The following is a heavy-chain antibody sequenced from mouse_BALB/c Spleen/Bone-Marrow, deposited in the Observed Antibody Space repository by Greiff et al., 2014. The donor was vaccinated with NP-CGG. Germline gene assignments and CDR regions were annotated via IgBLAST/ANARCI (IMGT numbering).Heavy chain of an antibody. V-gene: IGHV5-6-2*01. D-gene: IGHD2-3*01. Sequence: EVQLVESGGGLVKLGGSLKLSCAASGFTFSSYYMSWVRQTPEKRLELVAAINSNGGSTYYPDTVKGRFTISRDNAKNPLYLKMNSLNSDDTALYYCARQPNYDGDAWFAYWGQGTLVTVSA. J-gene: IGHJ3*01. CDR1: GFTFSSYY. CDR3: ARQPNYDGDAWFAY. CDR2: INSNGGST.